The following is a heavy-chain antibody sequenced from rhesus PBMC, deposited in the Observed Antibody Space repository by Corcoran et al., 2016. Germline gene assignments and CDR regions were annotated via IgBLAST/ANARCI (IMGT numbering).Heavy chain of an antibody. Sequence: QVQLQESGPGLVKPSETLSLTCTVSGASISSNWWSWIRQPPGKGRDGIGEINGNSGSTNYTPTRKGWVTISKDASKNQFSWRLSSVTAADTAVYYCARDAYGSGLDSWGQGVVVTVSS. J-gene: IGHJ6*01. V-gene: IGHV4-80*01. CDR3: ARDAYGSGLDS. CDR1: GASISSNW. CDR2: INGNSGST. D-gene: IGHD5-36*01.